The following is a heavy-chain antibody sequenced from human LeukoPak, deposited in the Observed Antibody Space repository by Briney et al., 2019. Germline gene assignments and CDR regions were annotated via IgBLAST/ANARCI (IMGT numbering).Heavy chain of an antibody. V-gene: IGHV3-9*01. CDR1: GFTFDDYA. D-gene: IGHD1-26*01. CDR2: ISWNSGSI. Sequence: GGSLRLSCAASGFTFDDYAMHWVRQAPGQGLEWVSGISWNSGSIGYADSVKGRFTISRDNAKNSLYLPMNSLRPEDTALYYCAALDSGNYYGDYWGQGTLVTVSS. J-gene: IGHJ4*02. CDR3: AALDSGNYYGDY.